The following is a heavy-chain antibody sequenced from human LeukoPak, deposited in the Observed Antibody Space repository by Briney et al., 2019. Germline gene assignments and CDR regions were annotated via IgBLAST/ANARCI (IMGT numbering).Heavy chain of an antibody. CDR1: GYTFTGYY. D-gene: IGHD3/OR15-3a*01. CDR3: ARDRGDWGSDY. CDR2: INPNSGGT. J-gene: IGHJ4*02. Sequence: ASVKVSCKASGYTFTGYYMHWVRQAPGQGLEWMGWINPNSGGTNYAQKFQGWVTMTRDTSIGTAYMELSRLRSDDTAVYYCARDRGDWGSDYWGQGTLVTVSS. V-gene: IGHV1-2*04.